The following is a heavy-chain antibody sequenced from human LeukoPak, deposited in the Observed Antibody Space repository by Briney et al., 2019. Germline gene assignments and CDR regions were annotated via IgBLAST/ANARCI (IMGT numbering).Heavy chain of an antibody. CDR1: GFTFSSYW. V-gene: IGHV3-7*01. D-gene: IGHD3-3*01. CDR2: IKQDGSEK. J-gene: IGHJ4*02. CDR3: ARAVRYYDFWSGYYLYYFDY. Sequence: PGGSLRLSCAASGFTFSSYWMSWVRQAPGKGLEWVANIKQDGSEKYYVDSVKGRSTVSRDNAKNSLYLQMNSLRAEDTAVYYCARAVRYYDFWSGYYLYYFDYWGQGTLVTVSS.